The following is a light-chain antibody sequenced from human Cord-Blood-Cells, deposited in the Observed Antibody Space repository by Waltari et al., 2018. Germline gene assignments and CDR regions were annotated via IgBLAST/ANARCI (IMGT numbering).Light chain of an antibody. Sequence: ELVLTPSPGTLVLLPGERATLSCRASQSVSSSYLAWYQQKPGQAPRLLIYGASSRATGIPDRFSGSGSGTDFTLTISRLEPEDFAVYYCQQYGSSPLYTFGQGTKLEIK. J-gene: IGKJ2*01. CDR1: QSVSSSY. CDR3: QQYGSSPLYT. CDR2: GAS. V-gene: IGKV3-20*01.